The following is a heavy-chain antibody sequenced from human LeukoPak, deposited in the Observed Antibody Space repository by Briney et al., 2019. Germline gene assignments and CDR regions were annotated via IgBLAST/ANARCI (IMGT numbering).Heavy chain of an antibody. J-gene: IGHJ4*02. CDR1: DGSINSYY. V-gene: IGHV4-59*01. D-gene: IGHD3-10*01. CDR3: ARAGYYYGSGSYYNTPHFDY. CDR2: IYYSGST. Sequence: SETLSLTCSVSDGSINSYYWNWIRRPPGKGLEYVGYIYYSGSTYYNPSLKSRVTISVDTSKNQFSLKLSSVTAADTAVYYCARAGYYYGSGSYYNTPHFDYWGQGTLVTVSS.